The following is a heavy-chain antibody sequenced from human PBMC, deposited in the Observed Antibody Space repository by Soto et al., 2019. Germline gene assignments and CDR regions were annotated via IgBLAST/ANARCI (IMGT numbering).Heavy chain of an antibody. Sequence: SETLSLTCTVSGGSISSGGYYWSWIRQHPGKGLEWIGYIYYSGSTYYNPSLKSRVTISVDTSKNQFSLKLSSVTAADTAVYYCARAPYYDYIWGSYPGYFQHWGQGTLVTVS. CDR3: ARAPYYDYIWGSYPGYFQH. CDR2: IYYSGST. D-gene: IGHD3-16*02. CDR1: GGSISSGGYY. J-gene: IGHJ1*01. V-gene: IGHV4-31*03.